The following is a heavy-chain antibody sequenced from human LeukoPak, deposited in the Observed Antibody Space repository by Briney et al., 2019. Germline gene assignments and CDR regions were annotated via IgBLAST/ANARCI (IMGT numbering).Heavy chain of an antibody. D-gene: IGHD2/OR15-2a*01. CDR3: ARLRGPLLPDY. CDR1: GFTFSSYG. J-gene: IGHJ4*02. V-gene: IGHV4-39*01. CDR2: IDSSGGT. Sequence: GSLRLSCAASGFTFSSYGMHWVRQSPEKGLEWIGSIDSSGGTYYKPSLKSRVTMSVDTSKNQFSLRLSSVTAADTALYYCARLRGPLLPDYWGQGTLVTVSS.